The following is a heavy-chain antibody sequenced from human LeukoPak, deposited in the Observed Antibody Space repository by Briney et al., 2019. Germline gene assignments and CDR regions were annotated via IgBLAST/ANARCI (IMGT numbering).Heavy chain of an antibody. Sequence: GGSLRLSCAASGFAFSSQAMGWVRQAPGKGLEWVSVISDSGSITYYADSVKGRFTISRDNSKNTLFLQMNSLRADDTAVYYCAKVRGAVAITFLDYWGQGTLVTVSS. CDR2: ISDSGSIT. CDR1: GFAFSSQA. CDR3: AKVRGAVAITFLDY. J-gene: IGHJ4*02. V-gene: IGHV3-23*01. D-gene: IGHD3-22*01.